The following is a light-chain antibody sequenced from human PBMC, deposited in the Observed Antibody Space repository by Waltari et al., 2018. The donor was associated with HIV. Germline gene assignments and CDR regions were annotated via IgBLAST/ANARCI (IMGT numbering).Light chain of an antibody. V-gene: IGKV3-20*01. CDR3: QQYGSSPYT. Sequence: IVLTQSPGTLSLSPGERATLPCRASQSVSSDYLAWYQQKPGQAPRLLIYGASSRATGIPDTFAGSGSGTDFTLTISRLDPEDFAVYYCQQYGSSPYTFGQGTNLEIK. J-gene: IGKJ2*01. CDR1: QSVSSDY. CDR2: GAS.